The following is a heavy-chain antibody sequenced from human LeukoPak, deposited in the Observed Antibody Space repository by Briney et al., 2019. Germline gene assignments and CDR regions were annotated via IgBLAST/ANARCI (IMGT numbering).Heavy chain of an antibody. CDR2: IYTSGNT. V-gene: IGHV4-61*02. Sequence: SQTLSLTRTVSGGSLSSGSYYWSWIRQPAGKGLEWIGRIYTSGNTNYNPSLDSRVTISRDTSKNQLSLTLTSVTAADTAVYYCARSSYDSLTGYYFLDYWGQGILVTVSS. CDR3: ARSSYDSLTGYYFLDY. J-gene: IGHJ4*02. CDR1: GGSLSSGSYY. D-gene: IGHD3-9*01.